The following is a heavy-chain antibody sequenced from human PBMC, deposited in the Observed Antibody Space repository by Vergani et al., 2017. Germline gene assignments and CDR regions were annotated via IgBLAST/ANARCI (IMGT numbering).Heavy chain of an antibody. CDR3: ARDLRRADYGDYQRIVFDI. J-gene: IGHJ3*02. CDR1: GGSISSYY. Sequence: QVQLQESGPGLVKPSETLSLTCTVSGGSISSYYWSWIRQPPGKGLEWIGYIYYSGSTNYNPSLKSRVTISVDTSKNQFSLKLRSVTAADTAVYYCARDLRRADYGDYQRIVFDIWGQGTMVTVSS. V-gene: IGHV4-59*01. CDR2: IYYSGST. D-gene: IGHD4-17*01.